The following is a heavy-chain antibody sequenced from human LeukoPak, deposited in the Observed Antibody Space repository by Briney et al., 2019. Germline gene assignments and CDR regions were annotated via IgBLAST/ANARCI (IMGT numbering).Heavy chain of an antibody. J-gene: IGHJ3*02. CDR3: ARDWGLYAFDI. CDR2: ISYNGANS. CDR1: GFTFRDAA. V-gene: IGHV3-23*01. Sequence: GGSLRLSCAASGFTFRDAAMTWVRQAPGEGLVWVSLISYNGANSYYADSVKGRFTISRDNSRNTLSLQMNSLRAEDTAVYYCARDWGLYAFDIWGQGTMVTVSS. D-gene: IGHD7-27*01.